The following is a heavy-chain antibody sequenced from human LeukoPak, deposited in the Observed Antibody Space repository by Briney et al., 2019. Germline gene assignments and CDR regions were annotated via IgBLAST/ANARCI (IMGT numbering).Heavy chain of an antibody. Sequence: GGSLRLSCAASGFTFSSYDMHWVRHVGGKGLEWVSSMGTIGDTFYPGSVKGRFTISRENAKNSLYLQMNSLRAGDTAVYYCARATVIGTVPVPGFLDVWGKGTTVTVSS. J-gene: IGHJ6*04. V-gene: IGHV3-13*01. CDR1: GFTFSSYD. CDR3: ARATVIGTVPVPGFLDV. CDR2: MGTIGDT. D-gene: IGHD6-19*01.